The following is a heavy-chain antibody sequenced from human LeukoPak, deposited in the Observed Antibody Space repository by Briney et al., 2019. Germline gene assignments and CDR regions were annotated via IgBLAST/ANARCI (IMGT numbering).Heavy chain of an antibody. CDR3: ARVRWLHLGHFDY. CDR2: MSYIGST. CDR1: GGSITSSGYS. D-gene: IGHD5-24*01. Sequence: SETLSLTCTVSGGSITSSGYSWGWIRQPPGKGLEWIASMSYIGSTYYNPSLKSSVTISVDTSRNQFSLKLSSVNAAEKAVYYCARVRWLHLGHFDYWGQASLVTVSS. V-gene: IGHV4-39*07. J-gene: IGHJ4*02.